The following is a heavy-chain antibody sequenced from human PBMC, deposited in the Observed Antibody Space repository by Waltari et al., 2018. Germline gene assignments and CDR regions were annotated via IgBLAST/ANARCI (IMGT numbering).Heavy chain of an antibody. CDR2: IDSDGVTT. CDR1: GATFSGYW. D-gene: IGHD3-22*01. V-gene: IGHV3-74*01. Sequence: EVQLVESGGGLVQPGGSLRLSCAAAGATFSGYWMHWVRQAPGKGLVWVSRIDSDGVTTNYADSVKGRFTISRDNAKNTLYLQINSLRAEDTAVYFCASGYYYSVFDSWGQGTLVTVSS. J-gene: IGHJ4*02. CDR3: ASGYYYSVFDS.